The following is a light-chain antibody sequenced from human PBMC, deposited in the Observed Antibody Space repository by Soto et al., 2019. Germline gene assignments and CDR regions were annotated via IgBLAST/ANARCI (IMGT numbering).Light chain of an antibody. CDR3: SSFAGTGDVGV. V-gene: IGLV2-8*01. CDR2: EVT. Sequence: QSVLTQPPSASGSPGQSVTISCTGTSSDVGGYKYVSWYQQHPGKAPKLIIYEVTKRPSGVPDRFSASKSGNTASLTVSGLQAEDEADYYCSSFAGTGDVGVFGTGTRSPS. CDR1: SSDVGGYKY. J-gene: IGLJ1*01.